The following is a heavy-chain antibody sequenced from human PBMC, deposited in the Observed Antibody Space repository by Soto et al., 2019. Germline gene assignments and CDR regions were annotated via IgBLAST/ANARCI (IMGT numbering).Heavy chain of an antibody. Sequence: GGSLRLSCAASGFTFSSYAMSWVRQAPGKGLEWVSAISGSGGSTYYADSVKGRFTISRDNSKNTLYLQMNSLRAEDTAVYYCAKPVDYYDSSGYYEPSLGYNYYYYGMDVWGQGTTVTVSS. J-gene: IGHJ6*02. CDR3: AKPVDYYDSSGYYEPSLGYNYYYYGMDV. V-gene: IGHV3-23*01. CDR2: ISGSGGST. D-gene: IGHD3-22*01. CDR1: GFTFSSYA.